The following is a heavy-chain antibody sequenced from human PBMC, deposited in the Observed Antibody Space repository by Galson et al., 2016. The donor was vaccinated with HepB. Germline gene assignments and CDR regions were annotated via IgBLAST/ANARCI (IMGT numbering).Heavy chain of an antibody. CDR3: AKDHGYFGSGSLHY. CDR1: GFIFNSYG. V-gene: IGHV3-30*18. D-gene: IGHD3-10*01. CDR2: ISSDGSNK. J-gene: IGHJ4*02. Sequence: SLRLSCAASGFIFNSYGMHWVRQAPGKRLEWVAVISSDGSNKYYADCVKGRFTISRDNSKNTLCLQLNSLRAEDPALYYCAKDHGYFGSGSLHYWGQGTLVTVSS.